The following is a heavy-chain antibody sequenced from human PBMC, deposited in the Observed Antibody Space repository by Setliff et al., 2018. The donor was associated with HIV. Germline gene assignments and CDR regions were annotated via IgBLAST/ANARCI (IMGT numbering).Heavy chain of an antibody. Sequence: SETLSVTCTVSGGSISTPTYYWGWIRQPPGKGLEWITTVYYSGSTYYNPSLKSRVTMSLDTSKEEFSLQLSSVTAADTAVYYCARAVNLTFDIWGQGSMVTVSS. CDR3: ARAVNLTFDI. CDR1: GGSISTPTYY. V-gene: IGHV4-39*07. CDR2: VYYSGST. J-gene: IGHJ3*02.